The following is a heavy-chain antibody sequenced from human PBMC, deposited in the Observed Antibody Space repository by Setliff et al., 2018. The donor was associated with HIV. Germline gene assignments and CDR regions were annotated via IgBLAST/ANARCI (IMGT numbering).Heavy chain of an antibody. CDR3: ARDPYVTSGSYYFGAFDI. CDR1: GVTFSSHW. J-gene: IGHJ3*02. CDR2: INQDGSEQ. Sequence: ETLSLSCETSGVTFSSHWMSWVRQAPGKGLEWVANINQDGSEQFYVDSVKGRFTISRNNAKNSLFLQMNSLRVEDTAVYYCARDPYVTSGSYYFGAFDIWGQGTMVTVSS. V-gene: IGHV3-7*03. D-gene: IGHD3-22*01.